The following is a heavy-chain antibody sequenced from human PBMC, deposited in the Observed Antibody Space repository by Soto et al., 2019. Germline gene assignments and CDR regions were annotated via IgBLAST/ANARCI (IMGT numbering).Heavy chain of an antibody. CDR3: AREAGRYSYGLDV. Sequence: GGSLRLSCAASGFTFSDHYMDWVRQAPGKGLEWVGRTRNKANSYTTEYAASVKGRFTISRDDSKNSLYLQMNSRKTEDTAVYFCAREAGRYSYGLDVWGKGTTVTVSS. CDR1: GFTFSDHY. J-gene: IGHJ6*04. D-gene: IGHD5-18*01. V-gene: IGHV3-72*01. CDR2: TRNKANSYTT.